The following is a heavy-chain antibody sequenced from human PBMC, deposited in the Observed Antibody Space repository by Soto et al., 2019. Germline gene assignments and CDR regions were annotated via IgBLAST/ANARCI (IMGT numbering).Heavy chain of an antibody. Sequence: SETLSVTCTVSCGSISSCGYYWSWIRQHPGKGLEWIGYIYYSGSTYYNPSLKSRVTISVDTSKNQFSLKLSSVTAADTAVYYCARVGESTFLYYDGSGSFWFDPWGQGTLVTVSS. CDR2: IYYSGST. CDR1: CGSISSCGYY. J-gene: IGHJ5*02. D-gene: IGHD3-22*01. V-gene: IGHV4-31*03. CDR3: ARVGESTFLYYDGSGSFWFDP.